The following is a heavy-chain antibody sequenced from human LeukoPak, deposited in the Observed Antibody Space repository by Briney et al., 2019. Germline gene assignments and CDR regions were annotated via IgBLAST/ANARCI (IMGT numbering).Heavy chain of an antibody. Sequence: SETLSLTCAVSGGSFSSYYWSWIRQPPGKGLEWIGEINHSGSSSYKPSLKSRVTISVDTSKNQFSLKLSSVTAADTAVYYCARGPSDYGSGSYADWGQGTLVTVSS. CDR1: GGSFSSYY. V-gene: IGHV4-34*01. CDR2: INHSGSS. CDR3: ARGPSDYGSGSYAD. J-gene: IGHJ4*02. D-gene: IGHD3-10*01.